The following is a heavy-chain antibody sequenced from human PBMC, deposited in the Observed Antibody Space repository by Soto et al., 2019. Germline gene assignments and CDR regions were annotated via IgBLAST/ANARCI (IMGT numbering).Heavy chain of an antibody. Sequence: PSETLSLTCTVSGGSISSSYSYWGRIRQPPGKGLEWIGSVYSSGSTYYNPSLTGRPALAVDTSKNQLPQKLHSVTAADAAVYHCARHPGYSGSGSYNFGYYYYYLDGWGKRTTVTVSS. V-gene: IGHV4-39*01. J-gene: IGHJ6*03. CDR3: ARHPGYSGSGSYNFGYYYYYLDG. CDR2: VYSSGST. CDR1: GGSISSSYSY. D-gene: IGHD3-10*01.